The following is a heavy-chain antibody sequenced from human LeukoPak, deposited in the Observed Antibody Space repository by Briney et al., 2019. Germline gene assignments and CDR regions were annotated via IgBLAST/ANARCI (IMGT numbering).Heavy chain of an antibody. J-gene: IGHJ4*02. V-gene: IGHV3-53*01. Sequence: PGGSLRLSCAASGFTVSSNYMSWVRQAPGKGLEWVSVIYSGGSTYYADSVKGRFTISRDNSKNTLYLQMNSLRAEDTAVYYCAKETGKNWNDAFDYWGQGTLVTVSS. D-gene: IGHD1-1*01. CDR3: AKETGKNWNDAFDY. CDR1: GFTVSSNY. CDR2: IYSGGST.